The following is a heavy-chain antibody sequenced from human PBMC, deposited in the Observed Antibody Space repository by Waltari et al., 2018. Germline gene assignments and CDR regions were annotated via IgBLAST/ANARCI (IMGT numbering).Heavy chain of an antibody. CDR2: ISGSGVGT. CDR3: AKIVTRSHFD. D-gene: IGHD2-21*01. J-gene: IGHJ4*01. Sequence: VQLLESGGGLVQPGESLRLACVAPGFSFSNTGMTWVRQAPGKGLEWLSSISGSGVGTYYADSVKGLFTISRDNSKNTLFLHMNSLTAEDTASYYCAKIVTRSHFD. V-gene: IGHV3-23*01. CDR1: GFSFSNTG.